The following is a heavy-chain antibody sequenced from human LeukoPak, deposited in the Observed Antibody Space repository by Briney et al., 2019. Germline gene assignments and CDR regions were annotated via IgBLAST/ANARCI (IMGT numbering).Heavy chain of an antibody. V-gene: IGHV5-51*01. Sequence: GESLKISCKGSGYSFTSYWIGWVRQMPGKGLEWMGIIYPGDSDTRYSPSFQGQVTISADNSISTAYLQWSSLKASDTAMYCCARSPRGVAAARSWFDPWGQGTLVTVSS. J-gene: IGHJ5*02. D-gene: IGHD2-2*01. CDR2: IYPGDSDT. CDR1: GYSFTSYW. CDR3: ARSPRGVAAARSWFDP.